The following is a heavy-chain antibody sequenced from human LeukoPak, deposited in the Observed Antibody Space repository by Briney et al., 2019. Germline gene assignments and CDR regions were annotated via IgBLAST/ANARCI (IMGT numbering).Heavy chain of an antibody. D-gene: IGHD4-17*01. CDR3: ARDSRGDSVLYYYYYMDV. CDR1: GYSISNGYY. CDR2: INHSGST. J-gene: IGHJ6*03. Sequence: SSETLSLTCTVSGYSISNGYYWGWIRQPPGKGLEWIGEINHSGSTNYNPSLKSRVTISVDTSKNQFSLKLSSVTAADTAVYYCARDSRGDSVLYYYYYMDVWGKGTTVTVSS. V-gene: IGHV4-38-2*02.